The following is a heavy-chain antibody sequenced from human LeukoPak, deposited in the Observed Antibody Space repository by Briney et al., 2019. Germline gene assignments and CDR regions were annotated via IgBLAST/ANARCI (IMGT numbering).Heavy chain of an antibody. CDR3: ARENPGSGNFSY. CDR2: IYYSGST. Sequence: AETLSLTCTVSGGSISSYYWSWIRQPPGKGLEWIGYIYYSGSTNYNPSLKSRVTISVDTSKNQFSLKLSSVTAADTAVYYCARENPGSGNFSYWGQGTLVTVSS. D-gene: IGHD1-26*01. CDR1: GGSISSYY. J-gene: IGHJ4*02. V-gene: IGHV4-59*01.